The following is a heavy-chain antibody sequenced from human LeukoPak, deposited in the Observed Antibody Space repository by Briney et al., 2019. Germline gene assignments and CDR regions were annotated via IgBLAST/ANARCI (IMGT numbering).Heavy chain of an antibody. CDR2: IYYSGST. D-gene: IGHD3-22*01. J-gene: IGHJ4*02. Sequence: SETLSLTCTVSGGSISSSSYYWGWLRHPPGKGLVWIGSIYYSGSTYYNPSLKSRVTISVDTSKNQFSLKLSSVTAADTAVYYCAGLYYYDSSGYYSHFDYWGQGTLVTVSS. V-gene: IGHV4-39*01. CDR1: GGSISSSSYY. CDR3: AGLYYYDSSGYYSHFDY.